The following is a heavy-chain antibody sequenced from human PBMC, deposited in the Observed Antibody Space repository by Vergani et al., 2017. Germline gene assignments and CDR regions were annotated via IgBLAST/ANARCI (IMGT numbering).Heavy chain of an antibody. CDR3: YTDYHDY. J-gene: IGHJ4*02. CDR2: IRSKNDGVTA. Sequence: EVQVMESGGGLIKPGGSLRLSCVASGITFKNAWINWVRQAPGKGLEWIGLIRSKNDGVTADYAAPLKGRFTISRDDAKDSGFLLVNNLQTEDTAVYFCYTDYHDYWGEGTLVTVSS. V-gene: IGHV3-15*01. CDR1: GITFKNAW. D-gene: IGHD2-2*02.